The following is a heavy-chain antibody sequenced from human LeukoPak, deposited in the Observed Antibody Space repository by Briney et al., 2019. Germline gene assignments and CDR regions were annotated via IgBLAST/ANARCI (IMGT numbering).Heavy chain of an antibody. V-gene: IGHV4-34*01. CDR3: ARHGPIHRHGGGFWSGYYSRRLYYYMDV. Sequence: SETLSLTCAVYGGSFSGYYWSWIRQPPGKGLEWIGEINHSGSTNYNPSLKSRVTISVDTSKNQFSLKLSSVTAADTAVYYCARHGPIHRHGGGFWSGYYSRRLYYYMDVWGKGTTVTVSS. D-gene: IGHD3-3*01. CDR1: GGSFSGYY. J-gene: IGHJ6*03. CDR2: INHSGST.